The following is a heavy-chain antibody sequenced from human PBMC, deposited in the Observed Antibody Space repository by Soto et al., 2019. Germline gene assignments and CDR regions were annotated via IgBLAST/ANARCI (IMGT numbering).Heavy chain of an antibody. J-gene: IGHJ1*01. CDR2: ISSSSSYI. Sequence: GGSLRLSCAASGFTFSSYSMNWVHQAPGKGLEWVSSISSSSSYIYYADSVKGRFTISRDNAKNSLYLQMNSLRAEDTAVYYCAKSMARGVIIPHFQHWGQGTLVTVSS. D-gene: IGHD3-10*01. CDR1: GFTFSSYS. V-gene: IGHV3-21*01. CDR3: AKSMARGVIIPHFQH.